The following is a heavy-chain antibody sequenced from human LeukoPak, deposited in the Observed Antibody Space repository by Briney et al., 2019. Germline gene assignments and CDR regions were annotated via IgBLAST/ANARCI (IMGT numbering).Heavy chain of an antibody. CDR2: ISRNGGST. V-gene: IGHV3-64D*06. CDR3: EKDKGSRR. CDR1: GFTFSSYA. Sequence: GGSLRLSCSASGFTFSSYAMHWVRQAPGKGLEYGSAISRNGGSTYYADSVKGRFTISRDNSKNTLYLQMSSLRAEDTAVYYCEKDKGSRRWGQGTLVTLPS. D-gene: IGHD1-26*01. J-gene: IGHJ4*02.